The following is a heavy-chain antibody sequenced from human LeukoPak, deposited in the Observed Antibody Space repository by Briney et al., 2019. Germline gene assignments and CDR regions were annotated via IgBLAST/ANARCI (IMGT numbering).Heavy chain of an antibody. CDR3: ARVGSSSSMRYFQH. J-gene: IGHJ1*01. Sequence: SGTLSLTCAVSGGSISSSNWWSWVRQPPGKGLEWIAEIHHSGSTYYNPSLKSRVTISVDRSKNQFSLKLSSVTAADTAVYYCARVGSSSSMRYFQHWGQGTLVTVSS. CDR1: GGSISSSNW. D-gene: IGHD6-6*01. CDR2: IHHSGST. V-gene: IGHV4-4*02.